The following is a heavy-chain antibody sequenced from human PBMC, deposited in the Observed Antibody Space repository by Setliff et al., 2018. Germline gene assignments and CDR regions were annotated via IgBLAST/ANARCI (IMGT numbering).Heavy chain of an antibody. V-gene: IGHV1-46*01. CDR2: INPSDGST. CDR3: ARESTAKNFWGEYSDY. Sequence: GASVKVSCKASGYTFTGYYMHWVRQAPGQGLEWMGWINPSDGSTTYAQKFQGRVKMTRDTSTNTVYMQLSSLRSEDTAVYYCARESTAKNFWGEYSDYWGQGTLVTVSS. CDR1: GYTFTGYY. J-gene: IGHJ4*02. D-gene: IGHD3-3*01.